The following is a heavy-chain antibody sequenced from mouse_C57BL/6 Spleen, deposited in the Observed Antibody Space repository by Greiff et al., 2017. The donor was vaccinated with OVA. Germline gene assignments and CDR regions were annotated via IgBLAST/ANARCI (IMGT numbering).Heavy chain of an antibody. V-gene: IGHV1-15*01. Sequence: QVQLKESGAELVRPGASVTLSCKASGYTFTDYEMHWVKQTPVHGLEWIGAIDPETGGTAYNQKFKGKAILTADKSSSTAYMELRSLTSEDSAVYYCTRGDYGSIYWYFDVWGTGTTVTVSS. J-gene: IGHJ1*03. CDR3: TRGDYGSIYWYFDV. D-gene: IGHD1-1*01. CDR2: IDPETGGT. CDR1: GYTFTDYE.